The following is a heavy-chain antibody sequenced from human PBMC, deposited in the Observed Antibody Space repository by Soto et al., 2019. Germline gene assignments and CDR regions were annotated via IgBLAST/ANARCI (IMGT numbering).Heavy chain of an antibody. Sequence: QVQLVESGGGVVQPGRSLRLSWAASGFTCSSYGMHWVRQAPGKGLAWVAVIWYDGSNKYYADSVKGRFTISRDNSKNTLYLQMNSLRAEDTAVYYCARVPDDSSGYPDWYFDLWGRGTLVTVSS. D-gene: IGHD3-22*01. CDR3: ARVPDDSSGYPDWYFDL. CDR1: GFTCSSYG. CDR2: IWYDGSNK. V-gene: IGHV3-33*01. J-gene: IGHJ2*01.